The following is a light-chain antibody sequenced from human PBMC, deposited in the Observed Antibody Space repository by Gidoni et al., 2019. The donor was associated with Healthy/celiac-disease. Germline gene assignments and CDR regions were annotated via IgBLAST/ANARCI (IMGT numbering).Light chain of an antibody. CDR2: GAS. CDR1: PSVSSN. CDR3: QQYNNWPPAT. Sequence: DIVMTHSPATLSVSPGERATLSCRAGPSVSSNLAWYQQKPGQAPRLLIYGASTRATGIPARFSGSESGTEFTLTISSLQSEGFAVYYCQQYNNWPPATFGGGTKVEIK. J-gene: IGKJ4*01. V-gene: IGKV3D-15*01.